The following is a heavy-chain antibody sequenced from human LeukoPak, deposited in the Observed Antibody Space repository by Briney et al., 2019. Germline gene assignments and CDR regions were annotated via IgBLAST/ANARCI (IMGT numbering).Heavy chain of an antibody. CDR3: ARATAAPSSYFFDH. V-gene: IGHV4-39*07. CDR2: IYYNGNT. D-gene: IGHD6-25*01. Sequence: NPSETLSLTCSVSGGSIRSSNSFWGWIRQPPGERLEWIATIYYNGNTYYNPSLQSRVTISVDTSTNQFSLKLSSVIAADTAVYYCARATAAPSSYFFDHWGQGTLVTVSS. CDR1: GGSIRSSNSF. J-gene: IGHJ4*02.